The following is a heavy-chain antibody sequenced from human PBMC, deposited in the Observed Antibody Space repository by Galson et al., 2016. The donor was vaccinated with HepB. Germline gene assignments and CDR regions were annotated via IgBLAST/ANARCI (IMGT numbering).Heavy chain of an antibody. Sequence: ETLSLTCAVSGDSISTNNWWSWVRQPPGKGLEWIGEIYHSGITHYNPSLKSRVTISVDKSKNQFSLSLTSVTAADTAVYYCAKRITIFGGVTVAWFDPWGQGTLVTVSS. CDR1: GDSISTNNW. D-gene: IGHD3-3*01. J-gene: IGHJ5*02. CDR3: AKRITIFGGVTVAWFDP. CDR2: IYHSGIT. V-gene: IGHV4-4*02.